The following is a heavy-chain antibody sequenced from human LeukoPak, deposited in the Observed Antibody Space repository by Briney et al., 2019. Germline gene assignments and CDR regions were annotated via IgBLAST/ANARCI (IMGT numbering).Heavy chain of an antibody. CDR2: ISYDGSNK. Sequence: GGSLRLSCAASGFTFSSYAMHWVRQAPGKGLEWVAVISYDGSNKYYADSVKGRFTISRDNSKNTLYLQMNSLRAEDTAVYYCANREGFDYWGQGTLVTVSS. J-gene: IGHJ4*02. CDR1: GFTFSSYA. CDR3: ANREGFDY. V-gene: IGHV3-30-3*01.